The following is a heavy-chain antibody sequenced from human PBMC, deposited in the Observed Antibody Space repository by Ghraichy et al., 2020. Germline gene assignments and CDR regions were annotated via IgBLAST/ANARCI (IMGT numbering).Heavy chain of an antibody. CDR2: ISGSGGST. J-gene: IGHJ3*02. CDR3: ANGPGVDDAFDI. CDR1: GFTFSSYA. V-gene: IGHV3-23*01. Sequence: GGSLRLSCAASGFTFSSYAMSWVRQAPGKGLEWVSAISGSGGSTYYADSVKGRFTISRDNSKNTLYLQMNSLRAEDTAVYYCANGPGVDDAFDIWGQGTMVTVSS. D-gene: IGHD3-3*01.